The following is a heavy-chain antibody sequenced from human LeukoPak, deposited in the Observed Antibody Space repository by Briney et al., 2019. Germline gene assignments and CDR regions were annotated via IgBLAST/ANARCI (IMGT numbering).Heavy chain of an antibody. CDR1: GGSTSDYY. D-gene: IGHD1-1*01. CDR3: ARGPPRTGRERFFDY. Sequence: SETLSLTCTVSGGSTSDYYWNWIRQPPGKGLEWIGYIYYRGTTNYNPSLNSRVTISLDSSKNQFSLRLNSVTAADTPIYYCARGPPRTGRERFFDYWGQGTLVSVSS. J-gene: IGHJ4*02. CDR2: IYYRGTT. V-gene: IGHV4-59*01.